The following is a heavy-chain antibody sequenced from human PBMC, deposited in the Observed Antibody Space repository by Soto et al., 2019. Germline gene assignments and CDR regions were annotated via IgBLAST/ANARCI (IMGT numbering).Heavy chain of an antibody. CDR1: GFTFSSYA. Sequence: QVQLVESGGGVVQPGRSLRLSCAASGFTFSSYAMHWVRQAPGKGLEWVAVISYDGSNKYYADSMKGRFTISRDNSKNTLYLQMNSLRAEDTAVYYCAGYCTNGVCFRLMDYWGQGTLVTVSS. J-gene: IGHJ4*02. V-gene: IGHV3-30-3*01. CDR3: AGYCTNGVCFRLMDY. CDR2: ISYDGSNK. D-gene: IGHD2-8*01.